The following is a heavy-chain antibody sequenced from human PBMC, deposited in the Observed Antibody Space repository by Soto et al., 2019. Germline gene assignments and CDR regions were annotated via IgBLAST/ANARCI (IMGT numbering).Heavy chain of an antibody. CDR2: IYHSGST. Sequence: LSLTCAVSGGSISSGCYSWSWIRQPPGKGLEWIGYIYHSGSTYYNPSLKSRVTISVDRSKNQFSLKLSSVTAADTAVYYCARGCTSSGYYCDYWGQGTLVTVSS. CDR3: ARGCTSSGYYCDY. D-gene: IGHD3-22*01. J-gene: IGHJ4*02. V-gene: IGHV4-30-2*01. CDR1: GGSISSGCYS.